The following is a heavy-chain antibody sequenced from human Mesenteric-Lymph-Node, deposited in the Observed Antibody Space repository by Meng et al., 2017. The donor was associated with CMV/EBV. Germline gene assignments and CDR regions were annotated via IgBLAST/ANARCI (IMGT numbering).Heavy chain of an antibody. CDR1: GYTFTSYY. Sequence: KASGYTFTSYYMRWVRQAPGQGLEWMGMIHPSGGSTSYAQTFQGRVTMTGDTSTSTVYMELSSLRSEDTAVYYCARALQYSSSWFDYWGQGTLVTVSS. J-gene: IGHJ4*02. CDR3: ARALQYSSSWFDY. V-gene: IGHV1-46*01. D-gene: IGHD6-13*01. CDR2: IHPSGGST.